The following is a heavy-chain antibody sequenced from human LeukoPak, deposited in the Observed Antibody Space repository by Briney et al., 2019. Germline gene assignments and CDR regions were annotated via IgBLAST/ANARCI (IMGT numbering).Heavy chain of an antibody. CDR3: AREGSYDSSGYYYVHY. V-gene: IGHV4-59*10. D-gene: IGHD3-22*01. CDR2: IYTSGST. J-gene: IGHJ4*02. CDR1: GGSFSDYY. Sequence: PSETLSLTCAVYGGSFSDYYWSWIRQSPGKGLEWIGRIYTSGSTNYNPSLKSRVTISVDTSKNQFSLKLSSVTAADTAVYYCAREGSYDSSGYYYVHYWGQGTLVTVSS.